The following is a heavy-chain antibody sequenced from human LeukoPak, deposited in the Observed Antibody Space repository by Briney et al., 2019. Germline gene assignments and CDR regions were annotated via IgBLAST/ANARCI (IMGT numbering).Heavy chain of an antibody. CDR2: IYYSGST. CDR1: GGSISSSSYY. CDR3: ARSRLGWFDP. Sequence: SETLSLTCTVSGGSISSSSYYWGWIRQPPGKGLEWIGSIYYSGSTYYNPSLKSRVTISVDTSKNQFYLFLTSVTAADTAVYYCARSRLGWFDPWGQGTLVSVSS. J-gene: IGHJ5*02. V-gene: IGHV4-39*07. D-gene: IGHD3-22*01.